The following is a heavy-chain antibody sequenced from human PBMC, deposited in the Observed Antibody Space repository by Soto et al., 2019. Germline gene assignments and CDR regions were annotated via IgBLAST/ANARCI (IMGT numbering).Heavy chain of an antibody. CDR3: TREGDGSGFFSDF. V-gene: IGHV1-58*01. D-gene: IGHD3-22*01. CDR2: IVVGSGNT. CDR1: GFTFTISA. J-gene: IGHJ4*02. Sequence: SVKVSCKASGFTFTISAVHWVRQARGQRLEWIGWIVVGSGNTNYAQKFQERVTITRDMSTSTAYMELSSLRSEDTAVYYCTREGDGSGFFSDFWGQGALVTVSS.